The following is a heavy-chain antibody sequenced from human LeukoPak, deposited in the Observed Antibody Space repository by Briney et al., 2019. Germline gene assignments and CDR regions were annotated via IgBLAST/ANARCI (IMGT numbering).Heavy chain of an antibody. CDR2: ISRSSSYI. V-gene: IGHV3-21*01. Sequence: GGSLRLSCAVSGFTFSSYSMNWVRQAPGKGLEWVSSISRSSSYIYYADSVKGRFTISRDNAKNSLYLQMNSLRAEDTAVYYCARDDPSILRYFDWLGPGNYWGQGTLVTVSS. J-gene: IGHJ4*02. D-gene: IGHD3-9*01. CDR1: GFTFSSYS. CDR3: ARDDPSILRYFDWLGPGNY.